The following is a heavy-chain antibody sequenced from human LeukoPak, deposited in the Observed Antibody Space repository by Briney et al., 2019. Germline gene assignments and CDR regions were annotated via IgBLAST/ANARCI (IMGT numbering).Heavy chain of an antibody. CDR3: AKVLGSGSGYPIDY. D-gene: IGHD6-19*01. V-gene: IGHV3-23*01. Sequence: GWSLRLSCAASGFTFSSYAMSWVRQAPGKGLEWVSSISAGGGSTYYADSVKGRFTISRDNSKNTLYLQMNSLRAEDTAIYYCAKVLGSGSGYPIDYWGQGTLVTVSS. CDR1: GFTFSSYA. CDR2: ISAGGGST. J-gene: IGHJ4*02.